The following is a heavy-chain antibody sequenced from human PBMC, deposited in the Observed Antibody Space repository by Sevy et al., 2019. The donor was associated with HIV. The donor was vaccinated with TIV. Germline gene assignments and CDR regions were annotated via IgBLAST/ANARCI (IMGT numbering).Heavy chain of an antibody. Sequence: SETLSVTCTVSGGSISSYYWSWIRQPAGKGLEWIGRIYTSGSTNYNPSLKSRVTMSVDTSKNQFSLKLSSVTAADTAVYYCARENRVLLWFGEFFWFDPWGQGTLVTVSS. CDR3: ARENRVLLWFGEFFWFDP. J-gene: IGHJ5*02. CDR2: IYTSGST. D-gene: IGHD3-10*01. CDR1: GGSISSYY. V-gene: IGHV4-4*07.